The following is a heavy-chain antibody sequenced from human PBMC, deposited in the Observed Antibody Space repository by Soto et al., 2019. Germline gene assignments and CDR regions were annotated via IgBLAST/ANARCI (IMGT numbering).Heavy chain of an antibody. Sequence: VQLLESGGVLVQPEGALRLSCAASGFTFSSYAMGWVRQGPGKGLEWVAVVSIGGSTHYADSVRGRFTISRDNSKNTLYLQMNSLTAEDTAVYFCAKRRGAGGHFDYWGQGALVTVSS. J-gene: IGHJ4*02. V-gene: IGHV3-23*01. CDR1: GFTFSSYA. CDR2: VSIGGST. CDR3: AKRRGAGGHFDY. D-gene: IGHD2-15*01.